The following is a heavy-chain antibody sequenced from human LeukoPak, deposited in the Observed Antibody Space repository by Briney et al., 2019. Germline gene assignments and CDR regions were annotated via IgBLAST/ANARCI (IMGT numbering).Heavy chain of an antibody. CDR3: ARSYDFWSGDSQFDY. CDR2: IYYSGST. Sequence: SETLSLTCTVTASGGSFSSYYWSWIRQPPGKGLECIGNIYYSGSTSYNPSLKSRVAISIDTSKNQFSPKLSSVTAADTAVYYCARSYDFWSGDSQFDYWGQGTLVTVSS. D-gene: IGHD3-3*01. J-gene: IGHJ4*02. V-gene: IGHV4-59*01. CDR1: GGSFSSYY.